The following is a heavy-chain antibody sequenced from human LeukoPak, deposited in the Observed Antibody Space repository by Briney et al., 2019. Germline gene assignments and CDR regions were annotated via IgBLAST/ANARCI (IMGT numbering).Heavy chain of an antibody. J-gene: IGHJ5*02. CDR1: GYTFTGYY. Sequence: ASVKVSCKASGYTFTGYYMHWVRQAPGQGLEWMGWINLNSGGTNYAQKFQGRVTMTRDTSISTAYMELSRLRSDDTAVYYCARDRQQLVKDWFDPWGQGTLVTVSS. CDR2: INLNSGGT. V-gene: IGHV1-2*02. D-gene: IGHD6-13*01. CDR3: ARDRQQLVKDWFDP.